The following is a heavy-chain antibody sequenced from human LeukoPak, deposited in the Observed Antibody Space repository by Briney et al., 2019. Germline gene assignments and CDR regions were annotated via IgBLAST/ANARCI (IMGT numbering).Heavy chain of an antibody. CDR2: IYYSGST. Sequence: SSETLSLTCTVSGGSISSSSYYWGWIRQPPGKGLEWIGSIYYSGSTYYNPSLKSRVTISVDTSKNQFSLKLSSVTAADTAVYYCAARQTQTDYDFWSGFGSWFDPWGQGTLVTVSS. J-gene: IGHJ5*02. V-gene: IGHV4-39*07. CDR3: AARQTQTDYDFWSGFGSWFDP. D-gene: IGHD3-3*01. CDR1: GGSISSSSYY.